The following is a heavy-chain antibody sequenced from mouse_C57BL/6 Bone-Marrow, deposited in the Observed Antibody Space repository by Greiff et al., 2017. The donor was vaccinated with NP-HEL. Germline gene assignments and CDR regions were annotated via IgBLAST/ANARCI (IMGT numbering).Heavy chain of an antibody. Sequence: QVQLQQPGAELVKPGASVKLSCKASGYTFTSYWMQWVKQRPGQGLEWIGEIDPSDSYTNYNPKFKGKATLTVDTSSSTAYMQLSSLTSEDSAVYYCARGDITTVAPSYWYFDVWGTGTTVTVSS. CDR2: IDPSDSYT. V-gene: IGHV1-50*01. CDR3: ARGDITTVAPSYWYFDV. D-gene: IGHD1-1*01. CDR1: GYTFTSYW. J-gene: IGHJ1*03.